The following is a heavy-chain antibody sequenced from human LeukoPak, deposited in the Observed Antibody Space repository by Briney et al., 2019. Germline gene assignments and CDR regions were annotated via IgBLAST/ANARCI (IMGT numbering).Heavy chain of an antibody. V-gene: IGHV4-59*12. J-gene: IGHJ4*02. CDR1: GDSISTYY. D-gene: IGHD5-24*01. Sequence: PSETLSLTCTVSGDSISTYYWSWIRQPPGKGLEWIGYIYHSGSTYYNPSLKSRVTISVDRSKNQFSLKLSSVTAADTAVYYCARDSGEMATVYWGQGTLVTVSS. CDR3: ARDSGEMATVY. CDR2: IYHSGST.